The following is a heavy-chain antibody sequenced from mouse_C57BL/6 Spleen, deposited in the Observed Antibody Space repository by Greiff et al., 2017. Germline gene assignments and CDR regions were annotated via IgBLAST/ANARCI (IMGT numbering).Heavy chain of an antibody. V-gene: IGHV1-18*01. J-gene: IGHJ2*01. D-gene: IGHD1-1*02. CDR3: ARSGGGRGYFDY. CDR2: INPNNGGT. CDR1: GYTFTDYN. Sequence: EVKLMESGPELVKPGASVKIPCKASGYTFTDYNMDWVKQSPGKSLEWIGDINPNNGGTIYNQKFKGKATLTVDKSSSTAYMELRSLTSEDTAVYYCARSGGGRGYFDYWGQGTTLTVSS.